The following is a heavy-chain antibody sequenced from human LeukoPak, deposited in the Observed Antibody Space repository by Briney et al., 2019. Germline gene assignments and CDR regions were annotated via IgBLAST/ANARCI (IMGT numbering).Heavy chain of an antibody. J-gene: IGHJ3*02. CDR2: IYYTGST. CDR1: GGSVSSNDYY. CDR3: ARHRLEGDTFDI. D-gene: IGHD3-3*01. V-gene: IGHV4-39*01. Sequence: SETLSHTCTVSGGSVSSNDYYWGWIRQPPGKGLGWIGSIYYTGSTYYTPSLKSGVTISIDTSKNLFSLNLSSVTAADTAVYYCARHRLEGDTFDIWGQGTMVTVSS.